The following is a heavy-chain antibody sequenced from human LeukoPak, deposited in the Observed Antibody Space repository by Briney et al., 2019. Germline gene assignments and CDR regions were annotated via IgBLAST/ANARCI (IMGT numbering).Heavy chain of an antibody. J-gene: IGHJ4*02. V-gene: IGHV3-23*01. D-gene: IGHD3-9*01. CDR3: ARRFDLFEY. CDR1: GFTFSNYS. Sequence: QTGGSLRLSCTASGFTFSNYSVTWVRKAPGKGLEWVSSISGSGGSTYYADSVKGRVTVSRDNSKSTLFLQMNSLRAEDTAVYYCARRFDLFEYWGQGTLVIVSS. CDR2: ISGSGGST.